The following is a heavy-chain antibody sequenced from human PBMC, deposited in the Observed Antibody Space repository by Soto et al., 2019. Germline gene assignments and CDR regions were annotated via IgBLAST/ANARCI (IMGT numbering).Heavy chain of an antibody. V-gene: IGHV4-4*02. D-gene: IGHD2-15*01. Sequence: QVLLQESGPGLVKPSGTLSLTCTVSHFSVTNNKYWSWVRQSPGKPLEWIGGIYHSGTTYYNPSLSSRVSMSMDKSKNQISLILTSVTAADTAVYYCARDSRYCTDSGCSIMRDAFAVWGQGTLVTVSS. J-gene: IGHJ3*01. CDR3: ARDSRYCTDSGCSIMRDAFAV. CDR1: HFSVTNNKY. CDR2: IYHSGTT.